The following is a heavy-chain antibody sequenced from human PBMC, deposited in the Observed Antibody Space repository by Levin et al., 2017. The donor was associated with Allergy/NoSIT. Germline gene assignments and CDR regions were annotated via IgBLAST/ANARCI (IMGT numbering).Heavy chain of an antibody. V-gene: IGHV3-33*01. CDR2: IWYDGSNK. J-gene: IGHJ6*02. CDR1: GFTFSSYG. Sequence: LSLTCAASGFTFSSYGMHWVRQAPGKGLEWVAVIWYDGSNKYYADSVKGRFTISRDNSKNTLYLQMNSLRAEDTAVYYCARDRVVPAATTYYYYYGMDVWGQGTTVTVSS. CDR3: ARDRVVPAATTYYYYYGMDV. D-gene: IGHD2-2*01.